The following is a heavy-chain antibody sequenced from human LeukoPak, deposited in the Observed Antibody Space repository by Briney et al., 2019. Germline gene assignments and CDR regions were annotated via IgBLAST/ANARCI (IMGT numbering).Heavy chain of an antibody. V-gene: IGHV3-23*01. CDR3: ATSPGKATSFSYFES. J-gene: IGHJ4*02. D-gene: IGHD3-3*01. CDR2: ISGSAGRT. CDR1: RFTSRSYA. Sequence: GGSLRLSCAASRFTSRSYAVSMSSVRQAPGEGLEWVSSISGSAGRTYYADSVKGRFPISRDNSENTVYWPMNSLRAEDRAGYYCATSPGKATSFSYFESWGQGTLVTVSS.